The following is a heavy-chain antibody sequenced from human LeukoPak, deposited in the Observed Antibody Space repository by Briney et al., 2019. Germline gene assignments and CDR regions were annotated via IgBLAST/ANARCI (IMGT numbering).Heavy chain of an antibody. CDR3: ARGVPDAIGYFQH. CDR2: ISSSGSTT. CDR1: GFTFSSYS. J-gene: IGHJ1*01. Sequence: GGSLRLSCAASGFTFSSYSMNWVRQAPGKGLEWVSYISSSGSTTYYADSVKGRFTISRDKAKNSLYLQMNSLRAEDTAVYYCARGVPDAIGYFQHWGQGTLVTVSS. D-gene: IGHD2-2*01. V-gene: IGHV3-48*01.